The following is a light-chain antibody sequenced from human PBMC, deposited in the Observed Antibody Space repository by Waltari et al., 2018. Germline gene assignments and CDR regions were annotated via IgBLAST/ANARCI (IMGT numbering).Light chain of an antibody. CDR2: KAS. J-gene: IGKJ5*01. CDR3: QQYKNFPIT. CDR1: QNINNW. Sequence: DIEMTQSPSALSASVGDRVPVTCRASQNINNWLAWYQQKPGKAPELLLYKASSLETGVPSRFSGSGSGTEFNLTISSLQPDDFATYYCQQYKNFPITFGQGTRLEIK. V-gene: IGKV1-5*03.